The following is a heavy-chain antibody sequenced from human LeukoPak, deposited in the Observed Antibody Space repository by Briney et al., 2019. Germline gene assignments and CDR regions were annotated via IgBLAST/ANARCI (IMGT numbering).Heavy chain of an antibody. Sequence: ASVKVSCKASGYTFTSYDINWVRQATGQGLEWMGWMNPNSGNTGYAQKFQGRVTITRNTSISTAYMELSSLRSEDTAVYCCARVRYSGSYSCFDYWGQGTLVTVSS. CDR3: ARVRYSGSYSCFDY. CDR1: GYTFTSYD. D-gene: IGHD1-26*01. CDR2: MNPNSGNT. V-gene: IGHV1-8*03. J-gene: IGHJ4*02.